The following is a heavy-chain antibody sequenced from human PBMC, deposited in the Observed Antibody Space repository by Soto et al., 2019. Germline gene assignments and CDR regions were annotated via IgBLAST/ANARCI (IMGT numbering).Heavy chain of an antibody. CDR1: GGSFSGYY. J-gene: IGHJ6*02. V-gene: IGHV4-34*01. D-gene: IGHD3-10*01. CDR2: INHSGST. CDR3: ARGAGWFGELLYPYYGMYV. Sequence: SETLSLTCAVYGGSFSGYYWSWIRQPPGKGLEWIGEINHSGSTNYNPSLKSRVTIPVDTSKNQFSLKLSSVTAADTAVYYCARGAGWFGELLYPYYGMYVWGQGTTVTVSS.